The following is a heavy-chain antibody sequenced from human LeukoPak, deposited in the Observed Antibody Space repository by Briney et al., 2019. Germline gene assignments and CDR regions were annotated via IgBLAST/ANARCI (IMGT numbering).Heavy chain of an antibody. CDR1: GFTFNTYS. J-gene: IGHJ4*02. V-gene: IGHV3-48*01. D-gene: IGHD6-13*01. CDR2: ISSGSSTI. CDR3: ARGWYSSSWSALAY. Sequence: GGSLRLSCAASGFTFNTYSMNWVRQAPGKGLEWVSYISSGSSTIYYADSVKGRFTISSDNAKNSLYLQMNSLRAEDTAVYYCARGWYSSSWSALAYWGQGTLVTVSS.